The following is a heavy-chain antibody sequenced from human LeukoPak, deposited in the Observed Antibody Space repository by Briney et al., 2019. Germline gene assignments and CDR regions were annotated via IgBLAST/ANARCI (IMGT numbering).Heavy chain of an antibody. CDR2: IIPIFGTA. CDR3: AREVKATATPYYFDY. V-gene: IGHV1-69*13. D-gene: IGHD2-15*01. Sequence: SVTVSCKASGGTFSSYAISWVRQAPGQGLEWMGGIIPIFGTANYAQKFQGRVTITADESTSTAYMELSSLRSEDTAVYYCAREVKATATPYYFDYWGQGTLVTVSS. J-gene: IGHJ4*02. CDR1: GGTFSSYA.